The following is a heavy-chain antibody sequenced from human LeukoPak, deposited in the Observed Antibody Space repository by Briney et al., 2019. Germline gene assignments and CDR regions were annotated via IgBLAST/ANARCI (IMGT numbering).Heavy chain of an antibody. CDR1: GFTFSSYG. J-gene: IGHJ5*02. D-gene: IGHD1-26*01. CDR3: AKGPYSGFS. Sequence: GGTLGLSCAASGFTFSSYGMSWVRQAPGKGLEWVSAISGSGGRIYYADSVKGRLTISRDNSKNTLYLQMNSLRAEDTAVYYCAKGPYSGFSWGQGTLVTVSS. CDR2: ISGSGGRI. V-gene: IGHV3-23*01.